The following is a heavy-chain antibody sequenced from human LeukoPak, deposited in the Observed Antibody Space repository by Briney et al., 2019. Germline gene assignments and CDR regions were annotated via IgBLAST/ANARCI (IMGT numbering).Heavy chain of an antibody. D-gene: IGHD3-10*01. CDR3: ARDGLWSGPPQKNWFDP. J-gene: IGHJ5*02. CDR2: ISAYNGNT. Sequence: ASVKVSCKASGYTFTSYGISWVRQAPGQGLEWMGWISAYNGNTNYAQKLQGRVTMTTDTSTSTAYMELRSLRSDDTAVYYCARDGLWSGPPQKNWFDPWGQGTLVTVSS. CDR1: GYTFTSYG. V-gene: IGHV1-18*01.